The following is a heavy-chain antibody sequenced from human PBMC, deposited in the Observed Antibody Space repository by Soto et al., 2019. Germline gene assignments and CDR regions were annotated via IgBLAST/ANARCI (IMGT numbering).Heavy chain of an antibody. Sequence: PXDSLTISCKGSGYSFTSYWIGLVRQMPGKGLEWMGIIYPGDSDTRYSPSFQGQVTISANKSISTAYLQWSSLKASDTAMYYCAVRIAAAGPFDYWGQGTLVTVSS. CDR3: AVRIAAAGPFDY. CDR2: IYPGDSDT. D-gene: IGHD6-13*01. V-gene: IGHV5-51*01. J-gene: IGHJ4*02. CDR1: GYSFTSYW.